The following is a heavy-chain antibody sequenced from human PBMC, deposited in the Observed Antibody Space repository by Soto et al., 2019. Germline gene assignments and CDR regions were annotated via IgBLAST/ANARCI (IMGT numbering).Heavy chain of an antibody. Sequence: GGSLRLSCAVSGFPFSSYAMHWVRQAPGKGLEWVSDISDSGGSTSYADAVKGRFTISRDNSKNTLYLQMNSLRAEDTAVYYCALPLAMVAPFYFDYWGQGTLVTVSS. V-gene: IGHV3-23*01. J-gene: IGHJ4*02. CDR2: ISDSGGST. CDR3: ALPLAMVAPFYFDY. D-gene: IGHD2-8*01. CDR1: GFPFSSYA.